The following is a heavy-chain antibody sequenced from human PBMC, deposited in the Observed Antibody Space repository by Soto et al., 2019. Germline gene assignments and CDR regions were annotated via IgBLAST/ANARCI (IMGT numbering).Heavy chain of an antibody. V-gene: IGHV3-30*18. Sequence: QVQLVESGGGVVQPGRSLRLSCAASGFTFSSYGMHWVRQAPGKGPEWVAVISYDGSNKYYADSVKGRFTISRDNSKNTLYLQMNSLRAEDTAVYYCAKDRLRDTAMGIFDYWGQGTLVTVSS. D-gene: IGHD5-18*01. J-gene: IGHJ4*02. CDR3: AKDRLRDTAMGIFDY. CDR1: GFTFSSYG. CDR2: ISYDGSNK.